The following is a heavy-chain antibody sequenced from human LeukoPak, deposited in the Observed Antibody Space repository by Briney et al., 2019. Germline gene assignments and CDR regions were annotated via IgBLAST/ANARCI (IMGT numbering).Heavy chain of an antibody. V-gene: IGHV3-23*01. CDR1: GFTFSSYA. J-gene: IGHJ4*02. Sequence: PGGSLRLSCAASGFTFSSYAMSWVRQAPGKGLEWVSAISGSGGSTYYADSVKGRFTISRDNSKNTLYLQMNSLRAEDTALYYCAKGPMNWNVYPVGNFDYWGQGTLVTVSS. D-gene: IGHD1-1*01. CDR3: AKGPMNWNVYPVGNFDY. CDR2: ISGSGGST.